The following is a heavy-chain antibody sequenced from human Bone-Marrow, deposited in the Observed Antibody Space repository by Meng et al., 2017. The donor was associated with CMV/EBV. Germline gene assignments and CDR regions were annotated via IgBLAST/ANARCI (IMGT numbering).Heavy chain of an antibody. J-gene: IGHJ3*02. V-gene: IGHV1-69*10. CDR1: GGTFSNYA. D-gene: IGHD6-19*01. CDR3: ATEATVAGTSAFDI. Sequence: SVKVSCKASGGTFSNYAITWVRQAPGQGLEWMGGTIPILGIPNYAQKFQGRVTIIADKSTSTAYMELSSLTSEDTAVYYCATEATVAGTSAFDIWGQGTMVTVSS. CDR2: TIPILGIP.